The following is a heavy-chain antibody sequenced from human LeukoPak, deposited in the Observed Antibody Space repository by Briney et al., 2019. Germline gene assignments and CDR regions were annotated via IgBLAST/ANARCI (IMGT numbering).Heavy chain of an antibody. J-gene: IGHJ4*02. Sequence: GGSLRLSCAASGFTFSSYWMSWVRQAPGKGLEWVADIKQDGSEKYYVDSVKGRFTISRDNAKNSLYLQMNSLRAEDTAVYYCASLGRDSRRVLLYYFDYWGQGTLVTVSS. V-gene: IGHV3-7*01. CDR1: GFTFSSYW. CDR2: IKQDGSEK. D-gene: IGHD3-22*01. CDR3: ASLGRDSRRVLLYYFDY.